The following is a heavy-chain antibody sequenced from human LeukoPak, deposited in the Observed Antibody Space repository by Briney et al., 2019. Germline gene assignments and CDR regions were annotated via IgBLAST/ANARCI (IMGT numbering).Heavy chain of an antibody. CDR1: GFTFSSYW. J-gene: IGHJ4*02. D-gene: IGHD1-26*01. Sequence: GGSLRLSCAASGFTFSSYWMHWVRQAPGKGLVWVSRINSDGGTTTHADSVKGRFTISRDNAKSTLYLQMNSLRIEDTAVYYCAISRYSGTSLDYWGQGSLVTVPS. V-gene: IGHV3-74*01. CDR3: AISRYSGTSLDY. CDR2: INSDGGTT.